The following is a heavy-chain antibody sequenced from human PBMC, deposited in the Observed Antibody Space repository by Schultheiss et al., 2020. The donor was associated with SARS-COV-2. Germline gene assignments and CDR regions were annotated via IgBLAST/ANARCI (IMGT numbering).Heavy chain of an antibody. J-gene: IGHJ4*02. Sequence: GGSLRLSCAASGFTFSSYDMHWVRQATGKGLEWVSAIGTAGDTYYPDSVKGRFTISRDNAKNSLYLQMNSLRDEDTAVYYCARGLDITIFGVANWGQGTLVTVSS. CDR1: GFTFSSYD. D-gene: IGHD3-3*01. CDR3: ARGLDITIFGVAN. CDR2: IGTAGDT. V-gene: IGHV3-13*01.